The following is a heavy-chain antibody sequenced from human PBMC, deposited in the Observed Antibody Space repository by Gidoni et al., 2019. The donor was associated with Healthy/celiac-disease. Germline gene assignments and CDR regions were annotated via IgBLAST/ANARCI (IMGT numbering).Heavy chain of an antibody. J-gene: IGHJ3*02. Sequence: QLQLQESGPGLVKPSATLSLTCTVSGGSISRSSYYWGWIRQPPGKGLEWIGSIYYSGSTYYNPSLKSRVTISVDTSKNQFSLKLSSVTAADTAVYYCARPEVGAVLGAYDAFDIWGQGTMVTVSS. CDR2: IYYSGST. D-gene: IGHD1-26*01. V-gene: IGHV4-39*01. CDR1: GGSISRSSYY. CDR3: ARPEVGAVLGAYDAFDI.